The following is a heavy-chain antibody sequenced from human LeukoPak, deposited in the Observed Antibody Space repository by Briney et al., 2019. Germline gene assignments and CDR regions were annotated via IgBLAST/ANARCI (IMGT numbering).Heavy chain of an antibody. CDR3: PRVWRRGYRVNNWFDP. CDR2: INHSGST. Sequence: TSETLSLTRAGYGGSFRGYYWSWIRQPPGKGLEWIGEINHSGSTNYNPSLKGRVTISVDTSKNQFSLKLSSVTAADTAVYYCPRVWRRGYRVNNWFDPWGQGTLVTVSS. D-gene: IGHD5-18*01. V-gene: IGHV4-34*01. CDR1: GGSFRGYY. J-gene: IGHJ5*02.